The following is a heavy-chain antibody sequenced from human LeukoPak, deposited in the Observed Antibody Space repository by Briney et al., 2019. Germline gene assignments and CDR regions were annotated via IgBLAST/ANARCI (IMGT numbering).Heavy chain of an antibody. V-gene: IGHV1-18*01. D-gene: IGHD3-22*01. CDR2: MSAYNGNT. CDR1: GYTFTRYG. CDR3: ARVGWVYDSSGYPDY. Sequence: GASVKVSCKASGYTFTRYGISWLRQAPGQGLEWMGWMSAYNGNTNYAQKLQGRVTMTTDTSTSTAYMELRSLRSDDTAVYYCARVGWVYDSSGYPDYWGQGTLVTVSS. J-gene: IGHJ4*02.